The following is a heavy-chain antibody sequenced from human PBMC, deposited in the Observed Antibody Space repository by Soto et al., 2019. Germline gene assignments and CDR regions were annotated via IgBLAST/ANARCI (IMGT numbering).Heavy chain of an antibody. V-gene: IGHV1-69*13. D-gene: IGHD3-22*01. Sequence: GASVKVSCKASGGTFSSYAISWVRQAPGQGLEWMGGIIPIFGTANYAQKFQGRVTITADESTSTAYMELSSLRSEDTAVYYCARDYYYDSSGYTSRDDAFDIWGQGTMVTVSS. CDR3: ARDYYYDSSGYTSRDDAFDI. CDR1: GGTFSSYA. J-gene: IGHJ3*02. CDR2: IIPIFGTA.